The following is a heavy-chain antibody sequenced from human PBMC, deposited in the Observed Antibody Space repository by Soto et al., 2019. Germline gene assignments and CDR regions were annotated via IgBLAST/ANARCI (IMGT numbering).Heavy chain of an antibody. Sequence: VPVSCMVCGIRFSYYFISWVRQAPGHGLEWLGRIIPIFNSTKYAQSFQGRVTITADKSTSTASLELSSLRSDDTAVYYCAREGRGKKAGYNGLVSLGYWGQGTLVTVSS. CDR3: AREGRGKKAGYNGLVSLGY. J-gene: IGHJ4*02. D-gene: IGHD2-2*02. CDR1: GIRFSYYF. V-gene: IGHV1-69*13. CDR2: IIPIFNST.